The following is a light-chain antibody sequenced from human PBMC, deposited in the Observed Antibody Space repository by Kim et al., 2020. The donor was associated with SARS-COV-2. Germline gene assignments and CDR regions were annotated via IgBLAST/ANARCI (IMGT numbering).Light chain of an antibody. CDR3: QSYDSSTWV. CDR2: EDN. J-gene: IGLJ3*02. Sequence: LTQPHSVSESPGKTVTISCTRSSGSIASNYVQWYQQRPGSAPTPVIYEDNQRPSGVPDRFSGSIDSSSNSASLTISGLKTEDEADYYCQSYDSSTWVFGGGTKLTVL. V-gene: IGLV6-57*03. CDR1: SGSIASNY.